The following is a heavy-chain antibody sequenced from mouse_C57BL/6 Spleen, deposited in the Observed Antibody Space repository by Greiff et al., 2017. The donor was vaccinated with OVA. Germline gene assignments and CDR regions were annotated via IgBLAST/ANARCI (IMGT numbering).Heavy chain of an antibody. J-gene: IGHJ1*03. D-gene: IGHD1-1*01. CDR1: GYAFSSSW. Sequence: VKLMESGPELVKPGASVKISCKASGYAFSSSWMNWVKQRPGKGLEWIGRIYPGDGDTNYNGKFKGKATLTADKSSSTAYMQLSSLTSDDSAVYFCARDYGSRYWYFDVWGTGTTVTVSS. CDR3: ARDYGSRYWYFDV. CDR2: IYPGDGDT. V-gene: IGHV1-82*01.